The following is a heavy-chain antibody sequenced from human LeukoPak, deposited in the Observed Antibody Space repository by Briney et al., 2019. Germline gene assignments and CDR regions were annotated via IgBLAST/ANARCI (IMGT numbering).Heavy chain of an antibody. CDR1: GFTFSSYS. J-gene: IGHJ4*02. V-gene: IGHV3-21*01. Sequence: GGSLRLSCAAPGFTFSSYSMNWVRQAPGKGLEWVSSISSSSSYIYYADSVKGRFTISRDNAKNSLYLQMNSLRAEDTAVYYCARTPDTGYFDWPNLDYWGQGTLVTVSS. CDR2: ISSSSSYI. CDR3: ARTPDTGYFDWPNLDY. D-gene: IGHD3-9*01.